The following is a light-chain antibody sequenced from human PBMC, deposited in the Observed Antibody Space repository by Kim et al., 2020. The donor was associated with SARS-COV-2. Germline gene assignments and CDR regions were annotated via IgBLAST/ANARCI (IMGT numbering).Light chain of an antibody. CDR3: QQRSNWPPMYT. J-gene: IGKJ2*01. Sequence: YPGERATLLCRASQNVSSCLAWYQQNPGQAPRLLIYDASNRATGIPARFSGSGSGTDFTLTISSLEPEDFAVYYCQQRSNWPPMYTFGQGTKLEI. CDR2: DAS. CDR1: QNVSSC. V-gene: IGKV3-11*01.